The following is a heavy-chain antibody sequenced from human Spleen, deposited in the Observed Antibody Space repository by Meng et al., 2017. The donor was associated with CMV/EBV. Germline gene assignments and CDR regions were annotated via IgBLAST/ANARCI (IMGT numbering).Heavy chain of an antibody. CDR2: FDPEDGEM. V-gene: IGHV1-24*01. D-gene: IGHD3-3*01. CDR3: ATDPDYDFWSD. J-gene: IGHJ4*02. Sequence: ASVKVSCKASGYTFTSYYMHWVRQAPGKGLEWMGGFDPEDGEMKYAQKFKGRVSMTEDTSTDTFYLDLSSLRSDDTAVYYCATDPDYDFWSDWGQGTLVTVSS. CDR1: GYTFTSYY.